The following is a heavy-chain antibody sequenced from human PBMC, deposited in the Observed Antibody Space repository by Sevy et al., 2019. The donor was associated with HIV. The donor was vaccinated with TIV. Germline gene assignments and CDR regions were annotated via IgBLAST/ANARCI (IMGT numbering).Heavy chain of an antibody. V-gene: IGHV3-23*01. Sequence: GGSLRLSCAASGFIFNSYAMSWVRQGPGKGLEWVSTISGSGGSTYYPDSMKGRFTISRDNFKNTLYLEINSLTADDTAVYYCAKGYGSGSPPDYWGQGTPVTVSS. CDR3: AKGYGSGSPPDY. CDR1: GFIFNSYA. CDR2: ISGSGGST. D-gene: IGHD3-10*01. J-gene: IGHJ4*02.